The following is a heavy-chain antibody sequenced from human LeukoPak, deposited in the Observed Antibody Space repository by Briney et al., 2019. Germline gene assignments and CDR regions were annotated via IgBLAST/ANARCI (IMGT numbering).Heavy chain of an antibody. V-gene: IGHV3-23*01. CDR3: ANNQWDV. Sequence: PGGSLRLSCVASGFTFSSYAMSWVRQAPGKGLEWVSSISGSGLNTYYADSVKGRFTISRDDSKNTLYLQLSTLRAEDTATYYCANNQWDVWGQGTTVTVSS. J-gene: IGHJ6*02. CDR1: GFTFSSYA. D-gene: IGHD6-19*01. CDR2: ISGSGLNT.